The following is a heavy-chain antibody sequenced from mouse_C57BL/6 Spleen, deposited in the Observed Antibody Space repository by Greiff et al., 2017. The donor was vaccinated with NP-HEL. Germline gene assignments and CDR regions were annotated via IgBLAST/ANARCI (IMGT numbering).Heavy chain of an antibody. CDR1: GYTFTSYG. CDR3: ARSAVTTVVDYYAMDY. CDR2: IYPRSGNT. J-gene: IGHJ4*01. Sequence: QVQLKESGAELARPGASVKLSCKASGYTFTSYGISWVKQRTGQGLEWIGEIYPRSGNTYYNEKFKGKATLTADKSSSTAYMELRSLPSEDSAVYFCARSAVTTVVDYYAMDYWGQGTSVTVAS. D-gene: IGHD1-1*01. V-gene: IGHV1-81*01.